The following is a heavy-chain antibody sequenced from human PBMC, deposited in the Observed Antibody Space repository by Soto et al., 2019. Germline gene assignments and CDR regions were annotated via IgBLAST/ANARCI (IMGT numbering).Heavy chain of an antibody. Sequence: SETLSLTCTVSGGSISSSSYYWGWIRQPPGKGLEWIGSIYYSGSTYYNPSLKSRVTISLDTSKNQFSLKLNSVTAADTAVLYCARHGTSYCSSASCYAGDYYYYMDFPGKGITVTVSS. D-gene: IGHD2-2*01. CDR2: IYYSGST. CDR3: ARHGTSYCSSASCYAGDYYYYMDF. J-gene: IGHJ6*03. CDR1: GGSISSSSYY. V-gene: IGHV4-39*01.